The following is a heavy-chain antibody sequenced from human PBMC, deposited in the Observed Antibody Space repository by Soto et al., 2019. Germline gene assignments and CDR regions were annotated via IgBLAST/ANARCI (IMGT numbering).Heavy chain of an antibody. Sequence: PGGSLRLSCAASGFTSSNYGMHWVRQAPGKGLEWVAFISYDGSNKYYVDSVKGRFTISRDNSKNTLYLQMNSLRAEDTAVYYCAKFLELWLGYYGMDVWGQGTTVTVSS. CDR1: GFTSSNYG. J-gene: IGHJ6*02. CDR3: AKFLELWLGYYGMDV. V-gene: IGHV3-30*18. D-gene: IGHD5-18*01. CDR2: ISYDGSNK.